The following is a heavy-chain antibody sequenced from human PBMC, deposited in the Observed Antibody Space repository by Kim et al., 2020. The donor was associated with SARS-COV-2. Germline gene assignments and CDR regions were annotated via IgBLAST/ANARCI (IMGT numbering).Heavy chain of an antibody. D-gene: IGHD3-22*01. Sequence: KSRFTITCNNSKNTLYLQMNSLRAEDTAVYYCAKDRDYYDSSCYYPIFDYWGQGTLVTVSS. CDR3: AKDRDYYDSSCYYPIFDY. J-gene: IGHJ4*02. V-gene: IGHV3-23*01.